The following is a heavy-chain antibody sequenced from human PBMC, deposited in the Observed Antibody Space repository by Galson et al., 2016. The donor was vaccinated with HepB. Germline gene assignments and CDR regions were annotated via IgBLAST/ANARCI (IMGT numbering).Heavy chain of an antibody. J-gene: IGHJ6*02. D-gene: IGHD6-13*01. CDR1: GDSVSSNSAA. CDR2: TYYRSRWYY. CDR3: ARRLRPLAVAGHYGLDV. Sequence: CAISGDSVSSNSAAWNWIRQSPSRGLEWLGRTYYRSRWYYDYAISLKSRITIKPDTSKNQFSLHLNSVSPEDTAVYYCARRLRPLAVAGHYGLDVWGQGTTVTVSS. V-gene: IGHV6-1*01.